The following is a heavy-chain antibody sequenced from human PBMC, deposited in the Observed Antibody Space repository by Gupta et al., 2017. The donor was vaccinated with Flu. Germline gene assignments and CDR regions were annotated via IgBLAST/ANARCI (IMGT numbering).Heavy chain of an antibody. CDR3: ARDSNYYGSDPDGYNWFDP. V-gene: IGHV4-61*02. J-gene: IGHJ5*02. Sequence: QVQLQESGPGLVKPSQTLSLTCTVPGGSISSGSYYWSWIRQPAGKGLEWIGRIYTSGSTNYNPSLKSRVTISVDTSKNQFSLKLSSVTAADTAVYYCARDSNYYGSDPDGYNWFDPWGQGTLVTVSS. CDR2: IYTSGST. CDR1: GGSISSGSYY. D-gene: IGHD3-10*01.